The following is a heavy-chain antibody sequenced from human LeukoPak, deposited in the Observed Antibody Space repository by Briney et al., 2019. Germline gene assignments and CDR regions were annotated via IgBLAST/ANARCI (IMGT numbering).Heavy chain of an antibody. V-gene: IGHV4-34*01. CDR2: IDHSGST. J-gene: IGHJ4*02. Sequence: SETLSLTCAVYGGSFGGYYWSWIRQPPGKGLEWIGEIDHSGSTNYNPSLKSRVTISVDTSKNQFSLKLSSVTAADTAVYYCARGPKMTYYYDGSGYCYWGQGTLVTVSS. D-gene: IGHD3-22*01. CDR1: GGSFGGYY. CDR3: ARGPKMTYYYDGSGYCY.